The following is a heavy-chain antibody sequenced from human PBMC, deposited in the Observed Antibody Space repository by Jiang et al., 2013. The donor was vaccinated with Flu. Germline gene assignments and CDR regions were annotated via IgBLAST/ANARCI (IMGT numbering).Heavy chain of an antibody. CDR2: IYTSGST. CDR1: GGSISSGSYY. Sequence: GPGLVKPSQTLSLTCTVSGGSISSGSYYWSWIRQPAGKGLEWIGRIYTSGSTNYNPSLKSRVTISVDTSKNQFSLKLSSVTAADTAVYYCAREQYDILTGLGPNDYWGQGTLVTVSS. J-gene: IGHJ4*02. V-gene: IGHV4-61*02. D-gene: IGHD3-9*01. CDR3: AREQYDILTGLGPNDY.